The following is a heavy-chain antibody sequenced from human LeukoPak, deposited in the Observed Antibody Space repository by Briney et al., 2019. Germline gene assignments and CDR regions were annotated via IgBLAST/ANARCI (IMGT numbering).Heavy chain of an antibody. D-gene: IGHD3-9*01. CDR2: ISWNSGSI. CDR3: AKVVRYFGGFDP. Sequence: GGSLRLSCAASGFTFDDYAMHWVRQAPGKGLEWVSGISWNSGSIGYADSVKGRFTISRDNAKNSLYLQMYSLRAEDTALYYCAKVVRYFGGFDPWGQGTLVTVSS. J-gene: IGHJ5*02. CDR1: GFTFDDYA. V-gene: IGHV3-9*01.